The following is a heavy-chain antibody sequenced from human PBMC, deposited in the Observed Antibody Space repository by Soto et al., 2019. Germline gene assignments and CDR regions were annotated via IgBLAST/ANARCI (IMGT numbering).Heavy chain of an antibody. Sequence: GASVKVSCKASGYTFTNYAIHWVRQAPGQRLEWMGWLNPGNGNTKYPQRFQGRVTITRDTSASTAYMFLSSLRSEDTAVYYCARDQGIPYCGGDCYSAWYFDLWGRGTLVTVSS. CDR2: LNPGNGNT. CDR1: GYTFTNYA. J-gene: IGHJ2*01. V-gene: IGHV1-3*01. CDR3: ARDQGIPYCGGDCYSAWYFDL. D-gene: IGHD2-21*01.